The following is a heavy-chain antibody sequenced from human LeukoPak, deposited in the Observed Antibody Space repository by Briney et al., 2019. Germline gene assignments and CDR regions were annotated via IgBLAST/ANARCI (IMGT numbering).Heavy chain of an antibody. CDR1: GYTFTGYY. D-gene: IGHD5-24*01. CDR3: ARDPMAAPLYYYYYMDV. J-gene: IGHJ6*03. V-gene: IGHV1-2*02. CDR2: INPNSGGT. Sequence: GASVKVSCKASGYTFTGYYMHWVRQAPGQGLEWMGWINPNSGGTNYAQKFQGRVTMTRDTSISTAYMELSRLRSDDTAVYYCARDPMAAPLYYYYYMDVWGKGTTVTVSS.